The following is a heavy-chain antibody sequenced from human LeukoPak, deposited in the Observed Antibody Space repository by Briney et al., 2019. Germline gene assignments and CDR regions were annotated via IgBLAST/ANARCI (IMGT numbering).Heavy chain of an antibody. D-gene: IGHD3-10*01. J-gene: IGHJ4*02. V-gene: IGHV3-30*02. CDR3: AKDSDVLLWFGELPTPLDY. Sequence: GGSLRLSCAASGFTFSSYGMHWVRQAPGKGLEWVAVIWYDGSNKYYADSVKGRFTISRDNSKNTLYLQMNSLRAEDTAVYYCAKDSDVLLWFGELPTPLDYWGQGTLVTVSS. CDR2: IWYDGSNK. CDR1: GFTFSSYG.